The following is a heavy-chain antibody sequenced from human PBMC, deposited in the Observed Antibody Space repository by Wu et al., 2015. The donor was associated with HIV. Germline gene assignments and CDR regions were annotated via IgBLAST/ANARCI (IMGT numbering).Heavy chain of an antibody. CDR1: GGTFSSYA. V-gene: IGHV1-69*13. CDR3: ARDREMATIPVDYYYYGMDV. J-gene: IGHJ6*02. D-gene: IGHD5-24*01. CDR2: IIPIFGTA. Sequence: QVQLVQSGAEVKKPGSSVKVSCXASGGTFSSYAISWVRQAPGQGLEWMGRIIPIFGTANYAQKFQGRVTITADESTSTAYMELSSLRSEDTAVYYCARDREMATIPVDYYYYGMDVWGQGTTVTVSS.